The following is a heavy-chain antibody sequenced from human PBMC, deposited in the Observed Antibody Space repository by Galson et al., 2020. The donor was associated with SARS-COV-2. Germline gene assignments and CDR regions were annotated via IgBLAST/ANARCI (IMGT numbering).Heavy chain of an antibody. CDR2: IKQDGSEK. V-gene: IGHV3-7*03. CDR3: ARDGHSPPGAGYYYYYGMDV. J-gene: IGHJ6*02. D-gene: IGHD5-12*01. CDR1: GFTFSSYW. Sequence: TGGSLRLSCAASGFTFSSYWMSWVRQAPGKGLEWVANIKQDGSEKYYVDSVKGRFTISRDNAKNSLYLQMNSLRAEDTAVYYCARDGHSPPGAGYYYYYGMDVWGQGTTVTVSS.